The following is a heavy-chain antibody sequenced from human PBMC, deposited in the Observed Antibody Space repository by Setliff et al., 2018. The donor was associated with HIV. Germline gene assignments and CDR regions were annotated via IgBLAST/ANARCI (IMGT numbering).Heavy chain of an antibody. J-gene: IGHJ4*02. D-gene: IGHD2-15*01. V-gene: IGHV1-2*02. CDR3: ARDLIRITPHGDLPF. CDR2: IYPNTGGT. Sequence: GASVKVSCKASGYTFTEYYIHWVRQAPGQGLEWMGWIYPNTGGTNYAQKFQGRVTMTRDTSSTTAYMELSTLRSDDTALYYCARDLIRITPHGDLPFWGQGTLVTVSS. CDR1: GYTFTEYY.